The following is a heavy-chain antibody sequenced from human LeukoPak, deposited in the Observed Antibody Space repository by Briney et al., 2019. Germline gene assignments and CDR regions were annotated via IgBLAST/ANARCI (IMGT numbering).Heavy chain of an antibody. V-gene: IGHV3-9*01. Sequence: GRSLRLSCAASGFTFDDYAMHWVRQAPGKGLEWVSGISWNSGSIGYADSVKGRFTISRDNAKNSLYLQMNSLRAEDTAVYYCARYDFWSGSVYWGQGTLVTVSS. J-gene: IGHJ4*02. CDR1: GFTFDDYA. CDR3: ARYDFWSGSVY. D-gene: IGHD3-3*01. CDR2: ISWNSGSI.